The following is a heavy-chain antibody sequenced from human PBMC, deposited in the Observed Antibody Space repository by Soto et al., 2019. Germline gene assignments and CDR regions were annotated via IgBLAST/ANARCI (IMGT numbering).Heavy chain of an antibody. CDR2: INHSGST. J-gene: IGHJ4*02. Sequence: SETLTLPCAVYGGSFSGYYWSWIRQPPGKGLEWIGEINHSGSTNNNPSLKSRVTISVDTSKNQFSLKLSSVTAADTAVYYCARGNPFYWGQGTLVTVSS. V-gene: IGHV4-34*01. CDR3: ARGNPFY. CDR1: GGSFSGYY.